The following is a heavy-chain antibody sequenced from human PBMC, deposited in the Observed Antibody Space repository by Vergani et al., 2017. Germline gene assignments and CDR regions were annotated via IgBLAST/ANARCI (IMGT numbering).Heavy chain of an antibody. D-gene: IGHD5-24*01. J-gene: IGHJ5*02. CDR3: ARLEMATIVDP. V-gene: IGHV3-30*03. Sequence: VQLVESGGGVVRPGGSLRLSCAASGFTFDDYGMSWVRQAPGKGLEWVAVISYDGSNKYYADSVKGRFTISRDNSKNTLYLQMNSLRAEDTAVYYCARLEMATIVDPWGQGTLVTVSS. CDR1: GFTFDDYG. CDR2: ISYDGSNK.